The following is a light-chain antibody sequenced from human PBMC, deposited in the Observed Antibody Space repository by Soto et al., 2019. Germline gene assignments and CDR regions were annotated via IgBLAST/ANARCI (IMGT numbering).Light chain of an antibody. J-gene: IGLJ3*02. CDR2: EVR. CDR3: CSYTSSSIRV. V-gene: IGLV2-14*01. Sequence: QSVLTQPASVSGSPGQSITISCTVTISDVGGYNHVSWYQQHPGKAPKLIIYEVRNRPSGVSNRLSGSKSGNTASLTISGLQADDEADYYCCSYTSSSIRVFGGGTK. CDR1: ISDVGGYNH.